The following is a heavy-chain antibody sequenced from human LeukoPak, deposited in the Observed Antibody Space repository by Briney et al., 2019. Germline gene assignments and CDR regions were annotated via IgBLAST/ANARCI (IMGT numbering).Heavy chain of an antibody. J-gene: IGHJ4*02. V-gene: IGHV3-30*03. CDR1: GFTFSSYG. CDR2: ISYDGSNK. Sequence: PGGSLRLSCAASGFTFSSYGMHWVRQAPGKGLEWVAVISYDGSNKYYADSVKGRFTISRDNSKNTLYLQMNSLRAEDTAVYYCAGAVVGTVRFDYWGQGTLVTVSS. CDR3: AGAVVGTVRFDY. D-gene: IGHD6-19*01.